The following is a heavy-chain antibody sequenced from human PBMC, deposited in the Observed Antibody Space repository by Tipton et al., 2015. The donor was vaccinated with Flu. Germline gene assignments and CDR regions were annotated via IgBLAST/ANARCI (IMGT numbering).Heavy chain of an antibody. Sequence: TLSLTCAVYGGSFSGYYWSWIRQPPGKGLEWIGEINHSGSTNYNPSLKSRVTISVDTSKNQFSLKLSSVTAADTAVYYCARESMIDAFDIWGQGTMVTVSS. CDR1: GGSFSGYY. CDR2: INHSGST. CDR3: ARESMIDAFDI. D-gene: IGHD3-16*01. V-gene: IGHV4-34*01. J-gene: IGHJ3*02.